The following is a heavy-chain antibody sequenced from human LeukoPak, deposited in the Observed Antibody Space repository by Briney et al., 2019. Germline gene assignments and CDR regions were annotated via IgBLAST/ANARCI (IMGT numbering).Heavy chain of an antibody. J-gene: IGHJ3*02. V-gene: IGHV1-18*01. D-gene: IGHD3-22*01. CDR1: GYTFTSYG. CDR2: ISGYNGKT. Sequence: ASVEVSCKASGYTFTSYGITWVRQAPGQGLEWMGRISGYNGKTNFAQKLRGRVTMTTDTSTRTAYMELRSLRSDDTAVYYCARTRFHYDSSGYYYSLDAFDIWGQGTMVTVSS. CDR3: ARTRFHYDSSGYYYSLDAFDI.